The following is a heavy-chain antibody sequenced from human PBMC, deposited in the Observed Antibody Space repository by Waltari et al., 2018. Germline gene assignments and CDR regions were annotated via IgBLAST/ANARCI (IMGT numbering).Heavy chain of an antibody. J-gene: IGHJ6*02. CDR2: INQDGSDK. Sequence: EVQLVESGGGLVQPGGSLRLACAASVFTFSTYWMRWVRQAPGKGLEWVANINQDGSDKYYVDSVKGRFTISRDNAKNSLYLQMNSLRPEDTAVYYCARYDLGPYYYYGMDVWGQGTTVTASS. CDR1: VFTFSTYW. D-gene: IGHD7-27*01. V-gene: IGHV3-7*01. CDR3: ARYDLGPYYYYGMDV.